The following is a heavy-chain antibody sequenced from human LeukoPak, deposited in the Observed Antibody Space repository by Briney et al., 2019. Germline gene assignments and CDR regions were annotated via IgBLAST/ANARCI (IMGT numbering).Heavy chain of an antibody. Sequence: GGSLRLSCAASGFTFSAYSMNWVRQAPGKGLEWVSSITSGDFVYFADALKGRLTISRDNAKSSLYLQMNSLRGDDTAVYYCARGGFNLVRGVIIPSNSYFYYMDIWGKGTTVTVSS. J-gene: IGHJ6*03. D-gene: IGHD3-10*01. CDR3: ARGGFNLVRGVIIPSNSYFYYMDI. V-gene: IGHV3-69-1*01. CDR1: GFTFSAYS. CDR2: ITSGDFV.